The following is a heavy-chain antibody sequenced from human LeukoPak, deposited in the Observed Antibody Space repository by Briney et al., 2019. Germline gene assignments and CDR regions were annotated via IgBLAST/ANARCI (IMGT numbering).Heavy chain of an antibody. CDR2: IYTSGST. Sequence: SETLSLTCTVSGNSISSGDNYWSWIRQPAGKGLEWIGRIYTSGSTNYNPSLKSRVTISGDTSKNQFSLNLSSVTAADTAIYYCARTFRFAGASKIYYYYYMDIWGKGTTVTVSS. CDR1: GNSISSGDNY. CDR3: ARTFRFAGASKIYYYYYMDI. V-gene: IGHV4-61*02. J-gene: IGHJ6*03. D-gene: IGHD1-26*01.